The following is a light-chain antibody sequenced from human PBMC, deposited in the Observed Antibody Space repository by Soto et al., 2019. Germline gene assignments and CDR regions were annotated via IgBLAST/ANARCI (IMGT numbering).Light chain of an antibody. CDR3: QQYGSSPRT. Sequence: EIVLTQSPGTLSLSPGERATLSCRASQSLSSSYLAWYQQEPGQAPRLLIYGASTRATGIPDRFSGSGSGTDFTLTISRLEPEDSAVYYCQQYGSSPRTFGQGTKVEIK. J-gene: IGKJ1*01. CDR1: QSLSSSY. CDR2: GAS. V-gene: IGKV3-20*01.